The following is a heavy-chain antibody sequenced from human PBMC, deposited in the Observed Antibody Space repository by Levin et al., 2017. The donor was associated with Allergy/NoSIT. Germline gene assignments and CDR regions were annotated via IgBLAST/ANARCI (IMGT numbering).Heavy chain of an antibody. CDR2: MNPNSGNT. V-gene: IGHV1-8*01. CDR1: GYTFTSYD. CDR3: ARGVLRYFDWLLPYYYYGMDV. J-gene: IGHJ6*02. Sequence: AASVKVSCKASGYTFTSYDINWVRQATGQGLEWMGWMNPNSGNTGYAQKFQGRVTMTRNTSISTAYMELSSLRSEDTAVYYCARGVLRYFDWLLPYYYYGMDVWGQGTTVTVSS. D-gene: IGHD3-9*01.